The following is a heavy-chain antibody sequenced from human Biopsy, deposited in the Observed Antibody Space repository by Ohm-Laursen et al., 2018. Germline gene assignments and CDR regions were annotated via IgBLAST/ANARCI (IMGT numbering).Heavy chain of an antibody. Sequence: SDTLSLTCAVSGGSISSYQWTWIRQPPGKGLEWIGYLYNTGGTNYNPSLKSRVTISVDTSKNQFSLKLRSVTAADTAVYYCAREAAIIDPRTRAFDYWGHGTLVTVSP. V-gene: IGHV4-59*01. CDR3: AREAAIIDPRTRAFDY. CDR2: LYNTGGT. D-gene: IGHD6-25*01. J-gene: IGHJ4*01. CDR1: GGSISSYQ.